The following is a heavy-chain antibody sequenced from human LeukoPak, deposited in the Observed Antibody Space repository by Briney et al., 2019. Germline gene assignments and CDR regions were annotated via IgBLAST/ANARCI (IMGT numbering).Heavy chain of an antibody. Sequence: SETLSLTCAVYGGSFSGYYWSWIRQPPGKGLEWIGEINHSGSTNYNPSLKSRVTISVDTSKNQFSLKLSSVTAADTAVYYCARGRFGEVASGDFWGQGTQVTVSS. CDR2: INHSGST. CDR1: GGSFSGYY. CDR3: ARGRFGEVASGDF. D-gene: IGHD3-10*01. V-gene: IGHV4-34*01. J-gene: IGHJ4*02.